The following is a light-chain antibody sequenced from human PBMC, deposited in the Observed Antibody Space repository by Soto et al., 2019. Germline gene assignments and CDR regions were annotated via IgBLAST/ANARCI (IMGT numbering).Light chain of an antibody. CDR1: QSVSSSY. V-gene: IGKV3-20*01. CDR3: QQSGSSPWT. J-gene: IGKJ1*01. Sequence: EIVLTQSPGTLSLSPGERATLSCRASQSVSSSYLAWYQQKPGQAPRLLIYGASSRATGIPDRFSGSGSGTDLALTISRLEPEEFAVYYCQQSGSSPWTFGQGTKVEIK. CDR2: GAS.